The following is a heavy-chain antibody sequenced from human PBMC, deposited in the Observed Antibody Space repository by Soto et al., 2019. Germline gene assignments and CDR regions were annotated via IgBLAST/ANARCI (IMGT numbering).Heavy chain of an antibody. J-gene: IGHJ5*02. Sequence: ASVKVSCKASGYTLTSYAMHWVRQAPGQRLEWMGWINAGNGNTKYSQKFQGRVTITRDTSASTAYMELSSLRSEDTAVYYCARQRTPSTAVLQLSGRWFDPWGQGTLVTVSS. D-gene: IGHD3-10*01. V-gene: IGHV1-3*01. CDR3: ARQRTPSTAVLQLSGRWFDP. CDR2: INAGNGNT. CDR1: GYTLTSYA.